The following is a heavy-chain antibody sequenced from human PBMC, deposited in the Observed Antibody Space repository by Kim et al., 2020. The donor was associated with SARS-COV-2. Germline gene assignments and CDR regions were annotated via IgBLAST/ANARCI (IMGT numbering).Heavy chain of an antibody. Sequence: SETLSLTCTVSGGSISSSSYYWGWIRQPPGKGLEWIGSIYYSGSTYYNPSLKSRVTISVDTSKNQFSRKLSSVTAADTAVYYCARDQDGYSYGYAQIDYWGQGTLVTVSS. V-gene: IGHV4-39*07. CDR2: IYYSGST. D-gene: IGHD5-18*01. CDR3: ARDQDGYSYGYAQIDY. J-gene: IGHJ4*02. CDR1: GGSISSSSYY.